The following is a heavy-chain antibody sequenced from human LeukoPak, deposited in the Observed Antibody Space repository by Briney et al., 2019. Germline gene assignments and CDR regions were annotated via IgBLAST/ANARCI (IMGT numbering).Heavy chain of an antibody. CDR3: AKVYGAGRRPPFYFDS. CDR1: GLSFSSYA. D-gene: IGHD3-10*01. V-gene: IGHV3-23*01. CDR2: LTTDEIT. Sequence: GGALRLSCAASGLSFSSYAFSWVRQAPGKGLEWVSSLTTDEITFYAASVEGRFAISRDNSRNTLYLHMSSLRAEDTALYYCAKVYGAGRRPPFYFDSWGQGTLVTVSS. J-gene: IGHJ4*02.